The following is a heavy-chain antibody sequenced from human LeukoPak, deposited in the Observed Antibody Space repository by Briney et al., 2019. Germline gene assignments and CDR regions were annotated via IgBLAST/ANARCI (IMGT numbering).Heavy chain of an antibody. J-gene: IGHJ3*02. V-gene: IGHV3-49*04. CDR1: GFTFSSYG. CDR3: TREGPDPTISPVIAAAGIGDAFDI. D-gene: IGHD6-13*01. CDR2: IRSKAYGGTT. Sequence: PGRSLRLSCAASGFTFSSYGMHWVRQAPGKGLEWVGFIRSKAYGGTTEYAASVKGRFTISRDDSKSIAYLQMNSLKTEDTAVYYCTREGPDPTISPVIAAAGIGDAFDIWGQGTMVTVSS.